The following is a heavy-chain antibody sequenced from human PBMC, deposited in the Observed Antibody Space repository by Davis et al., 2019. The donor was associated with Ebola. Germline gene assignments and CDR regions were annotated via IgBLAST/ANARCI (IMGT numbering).Heavy chain of an antibody. CDR3: ARDRSYLKGVRSTVIDY. Sequence: HSQTLSLTCAISGDSVSSNSAAWTWLRQSTSRGLEWLGRTYYRSKWYNDYAVSVKSRITINPDTSKNQFSLQLNSVTPEDTAVYYCARDRSYLKGVRSTVIDYWGQGTLVTVSS. V-gene: IGHV6-1*01. CDR1: GDSVSSNSAA. CDR2: TYYRSKWYN. D-gene: IGHD1-26*01. J-gene: IGHJ4*02.